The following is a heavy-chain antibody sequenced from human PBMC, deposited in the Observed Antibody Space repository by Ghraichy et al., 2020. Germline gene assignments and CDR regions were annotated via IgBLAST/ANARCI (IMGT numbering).Heavy chain of an antibody. Sequence: SETLSLTCTVSGGSISSFYWSWIRQPPGKGLEWIGYIFYSGNTKYNPSLKSRVNMSVDTWKNRFSLTLTSVTAADTGIYFCARRNYETTGYFFDPWGHGILVTVSS. D-gene: IGHD3-9*01. CDR3: ARRNYETTGYFFDP. CDR1: GGSISSFY. V-gene: IGHV4-59*01. CDR2: IFYSGNT. J-gene: IGHJ5*02.